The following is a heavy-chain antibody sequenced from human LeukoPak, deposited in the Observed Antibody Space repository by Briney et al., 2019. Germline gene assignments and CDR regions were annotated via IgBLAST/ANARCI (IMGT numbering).Heavy chain of an antibody. CDR2: IIPIFGTA. CDR3: ARELPSPNDHHYFDY. Sequence: SVKVSCKASGGTFSSYAISWVRQAPGQGLEWMGGIIPIFGTANYAQKFQGRVTSTADKSTSTAYMELSSLRSEDTAVYYCARELPSPNDHHYFDYWGQGTLVTVSS. V-gene: IGHV1-69*06. J-gene: IGHJ4*02. CDR1: GGTFSSYA. D-gene: IGHD1-1*01.